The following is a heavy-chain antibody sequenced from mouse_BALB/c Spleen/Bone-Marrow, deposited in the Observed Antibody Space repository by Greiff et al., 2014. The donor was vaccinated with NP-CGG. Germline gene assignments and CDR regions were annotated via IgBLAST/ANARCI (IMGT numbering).Heavy chain of an antibody. CDR3: ARWYRDPHFAMDY. D-gene: IGHD2-14*01. Sequence: VQLVESGAELVRPGSSVKISCKASGYAFSSYWMNWVKQRPGQGLEWIGQIYPGDGDTNYNGNFKDKATLTVDRSSSTAFMQLSSLTYEDSAVYFCARWYRDPHFAMDYWGPGTSVTVSS. CDR2: IYPGDGDT. CDR1: GYAFSSYW. J-gene: IGHJ4*01. V-gene: IGHV1-80*01.